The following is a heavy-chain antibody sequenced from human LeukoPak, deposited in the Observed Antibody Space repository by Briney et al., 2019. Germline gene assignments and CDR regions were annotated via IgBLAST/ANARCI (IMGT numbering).Heavy chain of an antibody. V-gene: IGHV4-34*01. CDR1: GGSFSGYY. D-gene: IGHD6-13*01. J-gene: IGHJ4*02. CDR2: INHSGST. Sequence: SETLSLTCAVYGGSFSGYYWSWIRQPPGKGLEWIGEINHSGSTNYNPSLKSRVTISVDTSKNQFSLKLSSVTAADTAVYYCARGAYSSSWYSTPLVYWGQGTLVTVSS. CDR3: ARGAYSSSWYSTPLVY.